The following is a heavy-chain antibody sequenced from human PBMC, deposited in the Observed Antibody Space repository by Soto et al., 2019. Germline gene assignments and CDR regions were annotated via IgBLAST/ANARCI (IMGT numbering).Heavy chain of an antibody. CDR3: ARTYGSGSYQRRWFDP. J-gene: IGHJ5*02. D-gene: IGHD3-10*01. V-gene: IGHV4-34*01. Sequence: LQPPSLTCTVSGGTVITYGWSWVQPPPGKGLEWIGEINHSGSTNYNPSLKSRVTISVDTSKNQFSLKLSSVTAADTAVYYCARTYGSGSYQRRWFDPWRQGTLVTVSS. CDR1: GGTVITYG. CDR2: INHSGST.